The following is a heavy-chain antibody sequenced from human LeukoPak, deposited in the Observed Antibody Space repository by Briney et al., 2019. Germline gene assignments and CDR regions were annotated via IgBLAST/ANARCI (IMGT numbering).Heavy chain of an antibody. J-gene: IGHJ4*02. V-gene: IGHV4-39*01. CDR1: GGSISSSSYY. CDR3: ARLSGYSYGFDY. CDR2: IYYSGST. Sequence: QASETLSLTCTVSGGSISSSSYYWGWIRQPPGKGLEWIGSIYYSGSTYYNPSLKGRVTISVDTSKNQFSLKLSSVTAADTAVYYCARLSGYSYGFDYWGQGTLVTVSS. D-gene: IGHD5-18*01.